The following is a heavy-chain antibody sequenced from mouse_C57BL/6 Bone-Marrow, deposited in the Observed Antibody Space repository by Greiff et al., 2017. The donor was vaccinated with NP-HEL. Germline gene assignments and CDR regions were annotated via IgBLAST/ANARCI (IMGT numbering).Heavy chain of an antibody. CDR1: GFSFNTYA. CDR2: IRSKSNNYAT. D-gene: IGHD1-1*01. J-gene: IGHJ1*03. V-gene: IGHV10-1*01. Sequence: EVQLVESGGGLVQPKGSLKLSCAASGFSFNTYAMNWVRQAPGKGLEWVARIRSKSNNYATYYADSVKDRFTISRDDSESMLYLQMNNLKTEDTAMYYCVRHLLYYYGSSRYWYFDVWGTGTTVTVSS. CDR3: VRHLLYYYGSSRYWYFDV.